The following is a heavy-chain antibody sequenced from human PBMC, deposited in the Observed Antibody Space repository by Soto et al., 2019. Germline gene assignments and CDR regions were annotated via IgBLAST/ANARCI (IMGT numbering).Heavy chain of an antibody. V-gene: IGHV3-23*01. CDR1: GFSFSSYA. CDR2: ISGSGGGT. CDR3: AKKTDSSSPWGALHI. Sequence: EVQLLESGGGLVQPGGSLRLSCAASGFSFSSYAMTWVRQAPAQGLEWVSGISGSGGGTYYADSVKGRFTTSRDSSKNTLYLQRDSLRAEDTAVYYCAKKTDSSSPWGALHIWGQGTSVSVSS. J-gene: IGHJ3*02. D-gene: IGHD6-6*01.